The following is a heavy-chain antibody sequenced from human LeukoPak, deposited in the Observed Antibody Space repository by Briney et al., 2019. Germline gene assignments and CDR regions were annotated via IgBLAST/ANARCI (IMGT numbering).Heavy chain of an antibody. V-gene: IGHV1-2*04. CDR1: GYTFTGYY. Sequence: ASVKVSCKASGYTFTGYYMHWVRQAPGQGLEWMGWINPNSGGANYAQKFQGWVTMTRDTSISTAYMELSRLRSDDTAVYCCARVWEATIHGPTRGVWGQGTTVTVSS. CDR2: INPNSGGA. CDR3: ARVWEATIHGPTRGV. J-gene: IGHJ6*02. D-gene: IGHD5-12*01.